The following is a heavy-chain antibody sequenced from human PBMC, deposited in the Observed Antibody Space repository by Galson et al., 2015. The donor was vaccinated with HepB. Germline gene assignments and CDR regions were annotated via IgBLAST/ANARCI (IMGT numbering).Heavy chain of an antibody. Sequence: SLRLSCAASRFTFSSYAMHWVRQAPGKGLEWVAVISYDGSNKYYADSVKGRFTISRDNSKNTLYLQMNSLRAEDTAVYYCARETRGGARYYFDYWGQGTLVTVSS. CDR3: ARETRGGARYYFDY. D-gene: IGHD3-10*01. J-gene: IGHJ4*02. CDR1: RFTFSSYA. CDR2: ISYDGSNK. V-gene: IGHV3-30-3*01.